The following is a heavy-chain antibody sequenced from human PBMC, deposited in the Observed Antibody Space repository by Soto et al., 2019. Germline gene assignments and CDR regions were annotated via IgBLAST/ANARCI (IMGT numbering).Heavy chain of an antibody. D-gene: IGHD3-22*01. Sequence: SETLSLTCAVSGVSISSGNWWTWVRQTPQRGLEYIGEIFHDGTANYYPSFERRVAISVDTSKNQFSLQLDSLRAEDTAVYFCVRARSTDSRPDYWGQGTLVTVSS. J-gene: IGHJ4*02. CDR3: VRARSTDSRPDY. CDR2: IFHDGTA. CDR1: GVSISSGNW. V-gene: IGHV4-4*02.